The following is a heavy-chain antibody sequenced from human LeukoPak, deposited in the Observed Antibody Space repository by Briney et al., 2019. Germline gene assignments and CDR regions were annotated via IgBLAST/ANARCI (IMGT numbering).Heavy chain of an antibody. CDR2: SHYSGTT. CDR1: GVSISNYY. CDR3: ARWGESGDYAVHAFDI. D-gene: IGHD2-21*02. J-gene: IGHJ3*02. V-gene: IGHV4-59*01. Sequence: SETLPLTCTVSGVSISNYYWNWMRQSPGKGLEWIGYSHYSGTTNYNPSLNSRVTMSVDTSKSQFSLKLSSVSAADTAVYYCARWGESGDYAVHAFDIWGQGTMVTVSS.